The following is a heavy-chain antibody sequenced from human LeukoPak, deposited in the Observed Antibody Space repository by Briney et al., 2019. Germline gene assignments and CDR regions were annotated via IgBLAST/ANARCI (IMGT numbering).Heavy chain of an antibody. CDR2: IIPIFGTA. J-gene: IGHJ3*02. Sequence: SVKVSCKASGGTFSSYAISWVRQAPGQGLEWMGRIIPIFGTANYAQKFQGRVTITTDESTSTAYMELSSLRSEDTAVYYCARSAQNYIVLMVYATNDAFDIWGQGTMVTVSS. V-gene: IGHV1-69*05. D-gene: IGHD2-8*01. CDR3: ARSAQNYIVLMVYATNDAFDI. CDR1: GGTFSSYA.